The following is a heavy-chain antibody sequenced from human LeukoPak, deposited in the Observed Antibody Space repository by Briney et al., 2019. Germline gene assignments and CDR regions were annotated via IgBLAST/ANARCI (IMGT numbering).Heavy chain of an antibody. D-gene: IGHD2-15*01. Sequence: VASVKVSCKASGYTFTSYDINWVRQATGQGLEWMGWMNPNSGNTGYAQKFQGRVTMTRDTSISTAYMELSSLRSEDTAVYYCASFNYPQCSGGSCSTRNYYGMDVWGQGTTVTVSS. V-gene: IGHV1-8*01. CDR2: MNPNSGNT. J-gene: IGHJ6*02. CDR3: ASFNYPQCSGGSCSTRNYYGMDV. CDR1: GYTFTSYD.